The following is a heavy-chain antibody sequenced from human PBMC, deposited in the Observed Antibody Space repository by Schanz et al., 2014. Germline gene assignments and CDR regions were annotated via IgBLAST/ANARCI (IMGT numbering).Heavy chain of an antibody. Sequence: EVQLLESGGGLVQPGGSLRLSCAASGFTFSSYAMHWVRQAPGKGLEWVSVISWNSGTIGYADSVKGRFTISRDNTKNSLFLQLNSLRADDTAVYYCARNRGSGGQNWYFDLWGRGTLVTVSS. V-gene: IGHV3-9*01. CDR1: GFTFSSYA. D-gene: IGHD1-26*01. CDR3: ARNRGSGGQNWYFDL. J-gene: IGHJ2*01. CDR2: ISWNSGTI.